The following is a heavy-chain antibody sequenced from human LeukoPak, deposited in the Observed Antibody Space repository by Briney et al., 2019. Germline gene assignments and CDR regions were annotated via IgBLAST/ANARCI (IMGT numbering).Heavy chain of an antibody. J-gene: IGHJ4*02. CDR2: IIPIFGTA. V-gene: IGHV1-69*06. Sequence: GASVKVSCKASGGTFSSYAISWVRQAPGQGLEWMGGIIPIFGTANYAQKFQGRVTITADKSTSTAYMELSSLRSEDTAVYYCARSNRDGYNYVDYWGRGTLVTVSS. D-gene: IGHD5-24*01. CDR3: ARSNRDGYNYVDY. CDR1: GGTFSSYA.